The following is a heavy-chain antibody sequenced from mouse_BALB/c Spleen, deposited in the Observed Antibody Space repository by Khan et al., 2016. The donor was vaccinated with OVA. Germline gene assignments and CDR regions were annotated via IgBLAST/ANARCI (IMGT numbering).Heavy chain of an antibody. J-gene: IGHJ2*01. D-gene: IGHD1-1*01. V-gene: IGHV3-2*02. CDR1: GYSITSGYA. Sequence: EVQLQESGPGLVKPSQSLSLTCTVTGYSITSGYAWNWIRQFPGNKLEWMGYISYSGFTNYNPSLKSRISITRDTSKNQFFLQLSSVTSEDTATYYCARSIYYGYYFDYWGQGATLTVSS. CDR3: ARSIYYGYYFDY. CDR2: ISYSGFT.